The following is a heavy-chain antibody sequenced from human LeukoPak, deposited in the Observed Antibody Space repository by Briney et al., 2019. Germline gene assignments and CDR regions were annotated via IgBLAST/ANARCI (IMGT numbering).Heavy chain of an antibody. D-gene: IGHD7-27*01. V-gene: IGHV5-51*01. CDR1: GYSFSNYL. CDR2: INPGDYDN. CDR3: ARQTGDKGIDY. Sequence: GESLKISCKGSGYSFSNYLIGWVRQMPGKGLEGMVIINPGDYDNSHRPSLQGQVNIRADQSINPAFLPCGRPGASDTAIYYCARQTGDKGIDYWGQGTLVTVSS. J-gene: IGHJ4*02.